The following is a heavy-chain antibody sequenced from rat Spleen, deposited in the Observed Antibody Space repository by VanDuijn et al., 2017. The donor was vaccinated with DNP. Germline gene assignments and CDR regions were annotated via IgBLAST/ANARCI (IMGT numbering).Heavy chain of an antibody. CDR3: TRQDYYFNNYYFDY. CDR2: ISPRGSRT. J-gene: IGHJ2*01. CDR1: GFTFNTYW. Sequence: EVQLVESGGDLVQPGRSLKLSCVTSGFTFNTYWMTWIRQAPGKGLEWVASISPRGSRTYYPDSMKGRFTISRDDAKSSLYLQMNSLKSEDTATYYCTRQDYYFNNYYFDYWGQGVMVTVSS. V-gene: IGHV5-31*01. D-gene: IGHD1-6*01.